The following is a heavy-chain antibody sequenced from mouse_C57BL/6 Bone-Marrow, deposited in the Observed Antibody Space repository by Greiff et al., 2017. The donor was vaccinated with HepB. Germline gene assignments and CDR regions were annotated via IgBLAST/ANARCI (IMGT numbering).Heavy chain of an antibody. Sequence: VQLQQSGAELVRPGASVKLSCTASGFNIKDDYMHWVKQRPEQGLEWIGWIDPENGDTEYASKFQGKATITADTSSNTAYLQLSSLTSEDTAVYYCTKTYDYGRNYDWFAYWGQGTLVTVSA. CDR3: TKTYDYGRNYDWFAY. V-gene: IGHV14-4*01. D-gene: IGHD1-1*01. CDR2: IDPENGDT. J-gene: IGHJ3*01. CDR1: GFNIKDDY.